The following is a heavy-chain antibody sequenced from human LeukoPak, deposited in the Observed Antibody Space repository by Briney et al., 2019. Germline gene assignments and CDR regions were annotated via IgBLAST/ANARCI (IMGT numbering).Heavy chain of an antibody. CDR2: INTNTGNP. Sequence: ASVKVSCTASGYTFTDFALNWVRQAPGQGLERMGWINTNTGNPTYARDFTGRFVLSLDTSVNTAYLQISSLKAEDTAIYYCARVYEFWSDYWGQGTLVTVSS. CDR3: ARVYEFWSDY. V-gene: IGHV7-4-1*02. J-gene: IGHJ4*02. CDR1: GYTFTDFA. D-gene: IGHD3-3*01.